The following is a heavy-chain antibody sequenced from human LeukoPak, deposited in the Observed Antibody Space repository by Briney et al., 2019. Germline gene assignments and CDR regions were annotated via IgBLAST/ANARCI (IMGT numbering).Heavy chain of an antibody. CDR3: ARGGGGHYYDSSGYYYFGYFQH. CDR2: IKQDGSVK. CDR1: GFTFSSYW. J-gene: IGHJ1*01. Sequence: QPGGSLRLSCAASGFTFSSYWMSWVRQAPGKGLEWVANIKQDGSVKYSVDSVKGRFTISRDNAKNSLYLQMNSLRAEDTAVYYCARGGGGHYYDSSGYYYFGYFQHWGQGTLVTVSS. V-gene: IGHV3-7*01. D-gene: IGHD3-22*01.